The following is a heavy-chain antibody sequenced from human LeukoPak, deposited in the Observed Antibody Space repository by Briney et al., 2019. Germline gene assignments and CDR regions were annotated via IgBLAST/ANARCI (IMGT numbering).Heavy chain of an antibody. Sequence: PGGSLRLSCEASGFTFSTFTMSWVRQAPGKGLEWVSGISGSGDKTYYADSVKGRFTISRDNFKNTLYLQMHSLRDADTAVYFCANRAYHDSSNTYYPYYFDYWGQGTLVTVSS. CDR3: ANRAYHDSSNTYYPYYFDY. CDR2: ISGSGDKT. CDR1: GFTFSTFT. V-gene: IGHV3-23*01. J-gene: IGHJ4*02. D-gene: IGHD3-22*01.